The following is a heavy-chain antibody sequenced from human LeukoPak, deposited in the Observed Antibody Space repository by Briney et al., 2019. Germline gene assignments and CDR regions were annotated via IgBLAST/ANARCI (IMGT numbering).Heavy chain of an antibody. CDR3: ARGLAAAGGSFYDY. V-gene: IGHV3-53*04. Sequence: GGSLRLSCAASGFTFSSYSMNWVRQAPGKGLEWVSVIYSGGSTYYADSVKGRFTISRHNSKNTLYLQMNSLRAEDTAVYYCARGLAAAGGSFYDYWGQGTLVTVSS. J-gene: IGHJ4*02. CDR1: GFTFSSYS. CDR2: IYSGGST. D-gene: IGHD6-13*01.